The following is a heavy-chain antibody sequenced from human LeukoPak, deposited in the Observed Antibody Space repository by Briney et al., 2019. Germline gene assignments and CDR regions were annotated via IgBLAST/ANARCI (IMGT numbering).Heavy chain of an antibody. CDR3: ARGGYCRSTSCSRKSPFDY. Sequence: ASVKVPCKASGYTFTSYDINWVRQATGQGLEWMGWMNPNSGNTGYAQKSQGRVTMTRNTSISTAYMELSSLRSEDTAVYYCARGGYCRSTSCSRKSPFDYWGQGTLVTVSS. CDR1: GYTFTSYD. CDR2: MNPNSGNT. D-gene: IGHD2-2*01. J-gene: IGHJ4*02. V-gene: IGHV1-8*01.